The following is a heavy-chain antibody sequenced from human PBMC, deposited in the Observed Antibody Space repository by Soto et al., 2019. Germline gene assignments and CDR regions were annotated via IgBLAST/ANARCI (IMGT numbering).Heavy chain of an antibody. CDR2: IIPIFGTA. CDR1: GGTFSSYA. D-gene: IGHD2-2*01. CDR3: ARSVSFRYQLLKRGMDV. J-gene: IGHJ6*02. V-gene: IGHV1-69*13. Sequence: SVKVSCKASGGTFSSYAISCVRQAPGQGLEWMGGIIPIFGTANYAQKFQGRVTITADESTSTAYMELSSLRSEDTAVYYCARSVSFRYQLLKRGMDVWGQGTTVTVSS.